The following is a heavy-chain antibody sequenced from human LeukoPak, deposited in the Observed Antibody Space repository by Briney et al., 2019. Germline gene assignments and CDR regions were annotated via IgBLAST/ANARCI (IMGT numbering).Heavy chain of an antibody. V-gene: IGHV4-34*01. Sequence: SETLSLTCAVYGGSFSDYYWSWIRQPPGKGLECIGEVNHGGSTNYNPSLKSRVTISVDTSKNQFSLKLSSVTAADTAVYYCARGCVGDRKPPRSHFVVVPGVNPNWFHPWGQGTLVTVSS. J-gene: IGHJ5*02. CDR1: GGSFSDYY. D-gene: IGHD2-2*01. CDR3: ARGCVGDRKPPRSHFVVVPGVNPNWFHP. CDR2: VNHGGST.